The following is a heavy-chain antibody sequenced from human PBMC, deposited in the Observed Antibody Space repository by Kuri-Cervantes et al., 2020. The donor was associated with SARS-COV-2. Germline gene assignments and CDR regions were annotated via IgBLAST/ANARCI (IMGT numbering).Heavy chain of an antibody. V-gene: IGHV1-2*02. Sequence: ASVKVSCKASGYTFTGYYMHWVRQAPGQGLEWMGWINPNSGGTNYAQKFQGRVTMTRDTSISTAYMELSRLRSDDTAVYYCAREGVGAHKGYYMDVRGKGTTVTVSS. CDR1: GYTFTGYY. CDR2: INPNSGGT. J-gene: IGHJ6*03. CDR3: AREGVGAHKGYYMDV. D-gene: IGHD1-26*01.